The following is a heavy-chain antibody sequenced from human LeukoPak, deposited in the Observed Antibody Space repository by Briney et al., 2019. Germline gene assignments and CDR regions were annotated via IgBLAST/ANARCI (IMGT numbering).Heavy chain of an antibody. D-gene: IGHD3-3*01. CDR2: ISGSGGDI. J-gene: IGHJ4*02. Sequence: GGSLRLSCAASGFTFSIYGMSWVRQAPGKGLEWVSVISGSGGDIYYADSVKGRFSISRDNSRNTLYLETNSLRAEDTAVYYCAKGNGYFDHWGQGTLVTVSS. CDR1: GFTFSIYG. V-gene: IGHV3-23*01. CDR3: AKGNGYFDH.